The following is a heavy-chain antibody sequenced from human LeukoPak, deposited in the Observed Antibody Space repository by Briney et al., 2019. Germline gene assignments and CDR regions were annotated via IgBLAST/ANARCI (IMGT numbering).Heavy chain of an antibody. D-gene: IGHD3-10*01. CDR2: ISSTSSYI. J-gene: IGHJ6*02. V-gene: IGHV3-21*01. Sequence: PGGSLRLSCAASGFTCSNYNFYWVRQAPGKGLEWVSSISSTSSYIYYADSMKGRFTISRDNAKNSLYLQMNSLRAEDTAVYYCARALWSGPVYYGMDVWGQGTTVTVSS. CDR3: ARALWSGPVYYGMDV. CDR1: GFTCSNYN.